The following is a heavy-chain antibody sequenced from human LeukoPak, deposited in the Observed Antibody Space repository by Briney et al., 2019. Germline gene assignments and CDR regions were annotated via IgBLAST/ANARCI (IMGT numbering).Heavy chain of an antibody. D-gene: IGHD6-19*01. V-gene: IGHV1-46*01. CDR2: INPTGGST. CDR1: GYTFTSYY. J-gene: IGHJ4*02. CDR3: AREALAVAGMD. Sequence: ASVKVSCKASGYTFTSYYMHWVRQAPGQGLEWMGLINPTGGSTGYAQKFQGRVTMTRDMSTSTVYMELSSLRSEDTAVYYCAREALAVAGMDWGQGTLVTVSS.